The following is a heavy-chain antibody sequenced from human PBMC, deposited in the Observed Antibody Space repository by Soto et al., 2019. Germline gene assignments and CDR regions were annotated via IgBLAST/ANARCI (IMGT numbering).Heavy chain of an antibody. D-gene: IGHD2-15*01. CDR3: ARNTHPYCSGGSCYVHYYYYMDV. V-gene: IGHV3-33*01. J-gene: IGHJ6*03. Sequence: QVQLVESGGGVVQPGRSLRLSCAASGFTFSSYGMHWVRQAPGKGLEWVAVIWYDGSNKYYADSVKGRFTISRDNSKNTLYLQMNRLRAEDTAVYYCARNTHPYCSGGSCYVHYYYYMDVWGKGTTVTVSS. CDR2: IWYDGSNK. CDR1: GFTFSSYG.